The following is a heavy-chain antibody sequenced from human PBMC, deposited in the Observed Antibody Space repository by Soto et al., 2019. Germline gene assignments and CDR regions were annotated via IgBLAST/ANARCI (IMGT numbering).Heavy chain of an antibody. J-gene: IGHJ4*02. CDR2: ISAYNGNT. Sequence: SVKVSCEASGYTFTSYGISWGRQAPGQGLEWMGWISAYNGNTNYAQKLQGRVTMTTDTSTSTAYMELRSLRSDDTAVYYCAREQWLVRYYFDYWGQGTLVTVSS. D-gene: IGHD6-19*01. V-gene: IGHV1-18*04. CDR3: AREQWLVRYYFDY. CDR1: GYTFTSYG.